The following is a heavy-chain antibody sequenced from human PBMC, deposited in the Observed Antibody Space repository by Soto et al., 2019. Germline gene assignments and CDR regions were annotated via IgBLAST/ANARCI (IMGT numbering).Heavy chain of an antibody. CDR2: IIPIFGTA. J-gene: IGHJ5*02. CDR1: GGTFSSYA. V-gene: IGHV1-69*01. CDR3: AREGYDILTGYYRPHNWFDP. D-gene: IGHD3-9*01. Sequence: QVQLVQSGAEVKKPASSVKVSCKASGGTFSSYAISWVRQAPGQGLEWMGGIIPIFGTANYAQKFQGRVTITADESTSTAYMELSSLRSEDTAVYYCAREGYDILTGYYRPHNWFDPWGQGTLVTVSS.